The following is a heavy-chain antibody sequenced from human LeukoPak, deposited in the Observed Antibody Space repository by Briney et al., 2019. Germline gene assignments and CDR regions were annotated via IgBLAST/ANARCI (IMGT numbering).Heavy chain of an antibody. D-gene: IGHD7-27*01. J-gene: IGHJ4*02. Sequence: GGSLTLSCAASGFTFSSYGMHWVRQAPRKGLEWVAFIRYDGSNKYYADSVKGRFTISRDNSKNTLYLQMNSLRAEDTAVYYCAKDQRSNWGSMGYWGQGTLVTVSS. CDR3: AKDQRSNWGSMGY. CDR2: IRYDGSNK. V-gene: IGHV3-30*02. CDR1: GFTFSSYG.